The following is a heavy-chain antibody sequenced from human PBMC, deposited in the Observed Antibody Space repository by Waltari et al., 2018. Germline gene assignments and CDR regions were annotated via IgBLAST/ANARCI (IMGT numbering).Heavy chain of an antibody. CDR1: GYTFIDYF. CDR3: APLPGGSGQTFDY. V-gene: IGHV1-69-2*01. D-gene: IGHD3-10*01. J-gene: IGHJ4*02. Sequence: EVQLVQSGAEVKKPGATVKISCKASGYTFIDYFMHWVQQAPGKGLEWVGRIDPEDGETVYAEKFQGRGTITADTSTDTSYLELSSLRSDDTAVYYCAPLPGGSGQTFDYWGQGTLLTVSS. CDR2: IDPEDGET.